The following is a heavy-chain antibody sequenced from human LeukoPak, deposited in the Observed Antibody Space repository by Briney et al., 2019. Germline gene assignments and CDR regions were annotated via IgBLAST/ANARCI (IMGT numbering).Heavy chain of an antibody. CDR1: GYTFTYYW. V-gene: IGHV5-51*01. J-gene: IGHJ4*02. CDR2: IYPGDSDT. D-gene: IGHD2-15*01. Sequence: GESLKISCKGSGYTFTYYWIGWVRQMPGKGLEWMGIIYPGDSDTRYSPSFQGQVTISADKSISAAYLQWSSLKASDTAMYYCARIDREVVPFDYWGQGTLVTVSS. CDR3: ARIDREVVPFDY.